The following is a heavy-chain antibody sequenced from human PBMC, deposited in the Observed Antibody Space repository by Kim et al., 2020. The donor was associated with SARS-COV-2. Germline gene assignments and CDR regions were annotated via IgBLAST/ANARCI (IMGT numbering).Heavy chain of an antibody. V-gene: IGHV1-2*02. J-gene: IGHJ5*02. D-gene: IGHD4-17*01. CDR3: ARDSVSTVTKSRRGWFDP. CDR2: INPNSGGT. Sequence: ASVKVSCKASGYTFTGYYMHWVRQAPGQGLEWMGWINPNSGGTNYAQKFQGRVTMTRDTSISTAYMELSRLRSDDTAVYYCARDSVSTVTKSRRGWFDPWGQGTLVTVSS. CDR1: GYTFTGYY.